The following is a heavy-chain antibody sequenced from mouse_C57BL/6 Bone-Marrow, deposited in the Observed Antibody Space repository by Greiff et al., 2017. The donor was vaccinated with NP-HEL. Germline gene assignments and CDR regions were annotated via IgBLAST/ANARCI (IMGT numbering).Heavy chain of an antibody. D-gene: IGHD1-1*01. J-gene: IGHJ2*01. CDR3: ARGPLITTVPFDY. V-gene: IGHV5-4*01. CDR1: GFTFSSYA. CDR2: ISDGGSYT. Sequence: VQLKESGGGLVKPGGSLKLSCAASGFTFSSYAMSWVRQTPEKRLEWVATISDGGSYTYYPDNVKGRFTISRDNAKNNLYLQMSHLKSEDTAMYYCARGPLITTVPFDYWGQGTTRTVSS.